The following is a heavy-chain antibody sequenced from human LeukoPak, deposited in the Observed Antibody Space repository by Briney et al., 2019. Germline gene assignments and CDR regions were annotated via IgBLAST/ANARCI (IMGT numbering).Heavy chain of an antibody. V-gene: IGHV3-7*01. CDR3: ARGGEFSGYEI. CDR2: IKQDGSEK. D-gene: IGHD5-12*01. J-gene: IGHJ4*02. Sequence: GGSLRLSCAASGFTFSSYWMSWVRQAPGKGLEWVANIKQDGSEKYYVDSVEGRFTISRDNAKKSLYLQMNSLRAEDTAVYYRARGGEFSGYEIWGQGTLVTVSS. CDR1: GFTFSSYW.